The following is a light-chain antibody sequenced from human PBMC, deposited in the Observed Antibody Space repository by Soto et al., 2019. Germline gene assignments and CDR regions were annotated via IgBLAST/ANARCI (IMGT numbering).Light chain of an antibody. V-gene: IGKV3-15*01. CDR1: QSVSSD. CDR2: GAA. CDR3: QLYNRVPT. J-gene: IGKJ1*01. Sequence: EIVMTQSPATLSVSPGERATLSCRASQSVSSDLAWYQQKPGQPPRLLVYGAATRATGIPVRFSGGWSETEFALTISSLQSDDFAVYYFQLYNRVPTFGQGTKVEMK.